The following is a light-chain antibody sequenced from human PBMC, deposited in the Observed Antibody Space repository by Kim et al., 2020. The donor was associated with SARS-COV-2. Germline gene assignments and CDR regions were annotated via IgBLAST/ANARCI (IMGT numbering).Light chain of an antibody. J-gene: IGKJ1*01. CDR2: GAS. CDR1: QSVSSSY. Sequence: SPGERATLSCRASQSVSSSYLAWYQQKPGQAPRLLIYGASSRATGIPDRFSGSGSGTDVTLTISRLEPEDFAVYYCQQYGSSRWTFGQGTKVDIK. CDR3: QQYGSSRWT. V-gene: IGKV3-20*01.